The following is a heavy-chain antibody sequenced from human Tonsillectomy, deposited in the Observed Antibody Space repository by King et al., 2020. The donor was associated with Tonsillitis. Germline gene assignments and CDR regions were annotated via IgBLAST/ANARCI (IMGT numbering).Heavy chain of an antibody. D-gene: IGHD4/OR15-4a*01. J-gene: IGHJ4*02. CDR2: ISYDGRNK. Sequence: VQLVESGGGVVQPGRSLRLSCAASGFTFSSYGMHWVRQAPGKGLEWVAVISYDGRNKYYVDSVKGLFTISRDNSKNKLYLQMNSLRAEDTAVYYCARDRDDYIFDYWGQGTLVTVSS. CDR1: GFTFSSYG. CDR3: ARDRDDYIFDY. V-gene: IGHV3-33*05.